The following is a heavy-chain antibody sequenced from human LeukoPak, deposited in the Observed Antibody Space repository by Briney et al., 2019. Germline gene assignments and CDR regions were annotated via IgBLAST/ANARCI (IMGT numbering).Heavy chain of an antibody. Sequence: PGGSLRLSCAASGFTFSSYGMHWVRQAPGKGLEWVAFIRYDGSNKYYADSVKGRFTISRDNSKNTLYLQMNSLRAEDTAVYYCAKDPLYSSSWYSPYFQHWGQGTLVTVSS. J-gene: IGHJ1*01. CDR2: IRYDGSNK. D-gene: IGHD6-13*01. CDR1: GFTFSSYG. CDR3: AKDPLYSSSWYSPYFQH. V-gene: IGHV3-30*02.